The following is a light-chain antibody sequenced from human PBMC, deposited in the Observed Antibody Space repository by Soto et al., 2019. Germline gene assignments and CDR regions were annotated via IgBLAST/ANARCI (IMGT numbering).Light chain of an antibody. CDR2: DVN. Sequence: QSALTQPASVSGSPGQSITISCTGSSSDIGGFNYVSWYQQHPGKAPKLMIFDVNNRPSGVSDRFSGSKSDNTASLTISGLQSEDEADYYCSSSTDNSTLSTLVLFGGGTKLTVL. V-gene: IGLV2-14*01. CDR1: SSDIGGFNY. CDR3: SSSTDNSTLSTLVL. J-gene: IGLJ2*01.